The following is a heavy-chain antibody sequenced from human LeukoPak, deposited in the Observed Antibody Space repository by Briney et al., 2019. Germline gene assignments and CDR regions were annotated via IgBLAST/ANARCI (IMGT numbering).Heavy chain of an antibody. J-gene: IGHJ4*02. CDR1: GGSISSYY. CDR3: ARPYDSSIYYPY. D-gene: IGHD3-22*01. Sequence: SETLSLTCTVSGGSISSYYWSWIRQPPGKGLEWIGYIYYSGSTNYNPSLKSRVTMSVDTSKNQFSLKLSSVTAADTAVYYCARPYDSSIYYPYWGQGTLVTVSS. CDR2: IYYSGST. V-gene: IGHV4-59*12.